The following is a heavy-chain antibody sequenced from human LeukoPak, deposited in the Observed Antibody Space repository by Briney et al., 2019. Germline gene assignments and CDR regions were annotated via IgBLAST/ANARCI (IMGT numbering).Heavy chain of an antibody. J-gene: IGHJ4*02. CDR3: ARSPYTYYYDSSPPALDY. CDR1: GGSVSSGSYY. V-gene: IGHV4-31*11. D-gene: IGHD3-22*01. Sequence: SETLSLTCAVSGGSVSSGSYYWSWIRQHPGKGLEWIGYIYYSGSTYYNPSLKSRVTISVDTSKNQFSLKLSSVTAADTAVYYCARSPYTYYYDSSPPALDYWGQGTLVTVSS. CDR2: IYYSGST.